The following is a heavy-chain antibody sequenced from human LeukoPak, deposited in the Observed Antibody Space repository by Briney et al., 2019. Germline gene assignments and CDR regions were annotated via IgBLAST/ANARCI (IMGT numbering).Heavy chain of an antibody. J-gene: IGHJ4*02. CDR2: INSDGSST. V-gene: IGHV3-74*01. Sequence: GGSLRLSCAASGFTFSSYWMHLVRQAPGKGLVWVSRINSDGSSTSYADSVKGRFTVPRDNAKNTLYLQMNSLRAEDTAVYYCARATGSYYSLGYWGQGTLVTVSS. D-gene: IGHD1-26*01. CDR1: GFTFSSYW. CDR3: ARATGSYYSLGY.